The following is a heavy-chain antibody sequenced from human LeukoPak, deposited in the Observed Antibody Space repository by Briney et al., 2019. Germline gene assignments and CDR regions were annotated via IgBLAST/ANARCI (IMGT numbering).Heavy chain of an antibody. D-gene: IGHD3-10*01. CDR1: GFTFSAHW. V-gene: IGHV3-74*01. J-gene: IGHJ6*03. CDR3: VRDVRGVGQDYYYMDV. CDR2: INRDGTSI. Sequence: GGSLRLSCAASGFTFSAHWMHWIRQAPGKGLVWVSRINRDGTSITYADSARGRFTVSRDNAKGTMYLQMNSLTADDTALYYCVRDVRGVGQDYYYMDVWGKGTTVTVSS.